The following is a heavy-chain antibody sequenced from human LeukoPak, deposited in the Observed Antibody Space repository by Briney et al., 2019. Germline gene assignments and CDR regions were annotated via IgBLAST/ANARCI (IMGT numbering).Heavy chain of an antibody. D-gene: IGHD6-13*01. J-gene: IGHJ5*02. Sequence: SETLSLTCTVSGGSISSYYWSWIRQPPGKGLEWIGYIYYSGSTNYNPSLKSRVTISVDTSKNQFSLKLSSVTAADTAVYYCARASSSWYSGWFDPWGQGTLVTVSS. CDR3: ARASSSWYSGWFDP. V-gene: IGHV4-59*08. CDR2: IYYSGST. CDR1: GGSISSYY.